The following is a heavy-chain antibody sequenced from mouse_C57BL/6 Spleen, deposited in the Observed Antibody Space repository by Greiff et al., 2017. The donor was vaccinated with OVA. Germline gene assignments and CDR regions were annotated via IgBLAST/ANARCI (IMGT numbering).Heavy chain of an antibody. V-gene: IGHV1-69*01. D-gene: IGHD1-1*01. Sequence: QVQLQQPGAELVMPGASVKLSCKASGYTFTSYWMHWVKQRPGQGLEWIGEIDPSDSYTNYNQKFKGKSTLTVDKSSSTAYMQLSSLTSEDSAVYYCAKSGNYGSSYGYWYFDVWGTGTTVTVSS. CDR2: IDPSDSYT. CDR3: AKSGNYGSSYGYWYFDV. J-gene: IGHJ1*03. CDR1: GYTFTSYW.